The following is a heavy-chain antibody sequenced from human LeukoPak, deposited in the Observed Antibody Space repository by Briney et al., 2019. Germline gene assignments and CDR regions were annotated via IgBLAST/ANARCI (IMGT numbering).Heavy chain of an antibody. CDR3: AKGHSDFGTGFDL. J-gene: IGHJ4*02. CDR2: ISYDGSNK. CDR1: GFTFSSYG. V-gene: IGHV3-30*18. Sequence: PGGSLRLSCAASGFTFSSYGMHWVRQAPGKGLEWVAVISYDGSNKYYADSVKGRFTISRDNSENTLYLQMNSLTADDTAVYYCAKGHSDFGTGFDLWGQGTLVTVS. D-gene: IGHD4-17*01.